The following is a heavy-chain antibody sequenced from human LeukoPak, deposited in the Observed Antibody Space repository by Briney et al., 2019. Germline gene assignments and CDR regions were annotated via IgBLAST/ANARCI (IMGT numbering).Heavy chain of an antibody. D-gene: IGHD6-13*01. Sequence: ASVKVSCKASGYTFTSYYMHWVRQAPGQGLEWMGIINPSGGSTSYAQKFQGRVTMTRDTSRSTVYMELSSLRSEDTAVYYCARDYQENSSSWYYYYGMDVWGQGTTVTVSS. CDR1: GYTFTSYY. J-gene: IGHJ6*02. V-gene: IGHV1-46*01. CDR2: INPSGGST. CDR3: ARDYQENSSSWYYYYGMDV.